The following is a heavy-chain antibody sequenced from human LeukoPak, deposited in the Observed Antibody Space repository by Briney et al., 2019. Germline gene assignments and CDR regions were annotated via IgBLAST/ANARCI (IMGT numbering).Heavy chain of an antibody. D-gene: IGHD6-19*01. CDR2: IKSKTDGGTT. CDR3: TTDRLMAGTLAFDI. V-gene: IGHV3-15*01. Sequence: GGSLRLSCAASGFTFNNAWMSWVRQAPGKGLECVGRIKSKTDGGTTDYAAPVKGRFTISRDDSKNTLYLQMNSLKTEDTAVYYCTTDRLMAGTLAFDIWGQGTMVTVSS. CDR1: GFTFNNAW. J-gene: IGHJ3*02.